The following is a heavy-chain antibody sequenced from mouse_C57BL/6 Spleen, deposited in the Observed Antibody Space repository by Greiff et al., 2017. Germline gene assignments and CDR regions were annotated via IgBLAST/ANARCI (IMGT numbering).Heavy chain of an antibody. CDR2: IDPETGGT. CDR1: GYTFTDYE. Sequence: QVQLQQSGAELVRPGASVTLSCKASGYTFTDYEMHWVKQTPVHGLEWIGAIDPETGGTAYNQKFKGKAILTADKSSSTAYMELRSLTAEDSAVYYCTRWYFDYWGQGTTLTVSS. CDR3: TRWYFDY. J-gene: IGHJ2*01. V-gene: IGHV1-15*01.